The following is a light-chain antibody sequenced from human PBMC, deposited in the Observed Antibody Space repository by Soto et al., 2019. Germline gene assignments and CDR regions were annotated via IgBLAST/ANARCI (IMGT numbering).Light chain of an antibody. CDR1: SSNIGNNY. Sequence: QSVLTQPPSVSAAPGQKVTISCSGSSSNIGNNYVSWYQQLPGTAPKLLIYENNKRPSGIPDRFSGSKSGTSATLGITGLQTGDEADYYCGTWDSSLSVGGFGTGTKVTVL. J-gene: IGLJ1*01. CDR3: GTWDSSLSVGG. CDR2: ENN. V-gene: IGLV1-51*02.